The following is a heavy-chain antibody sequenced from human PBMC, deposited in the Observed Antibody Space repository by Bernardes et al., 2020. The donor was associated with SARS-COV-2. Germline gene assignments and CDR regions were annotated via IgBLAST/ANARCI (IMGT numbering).Heavy chain of an antibody. V-gene: IGHV4-30-4*08. Sequence: SETLSLTCTVSGGSISSGDYYWSWIRQPPGKGLEWIGYIYYSGSTYYNPSLKSRVTISVDTSKNQFSLKLSSVTAADTAVYYCAREPGALRYLDRHEVRAFDLWGQGAMVTVSS. J-gene: IGHJ3*01. CDR3: AREPGALRYLDRHEVRAFDL. D-gene: IGHD3-9*01. CDR1: GGSISSGDYY. CDR2: IYYSGST.